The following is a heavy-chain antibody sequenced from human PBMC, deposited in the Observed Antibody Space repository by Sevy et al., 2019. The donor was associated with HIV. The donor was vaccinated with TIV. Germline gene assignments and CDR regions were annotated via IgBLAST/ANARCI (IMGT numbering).Heavy chain of an antibody. CDR3: AKDYWWERHARDYYFVY. Sequence: GGSLRLSCAASGFTFSSYGMHWVRQAPGKGLEWVAVISYDGSNKYLADSVKGRFTISRDNSKNTLYLQMNSLRAEDTAVYYCAKDYWWERHARDYYFVYWGQGTLVTVSS. J-gene: IGHJ4*02. D-gene: IGHD1-26*01. V-gene: IGHV3-30*18. CDR2: ISYDGSNK. CDR1: GFTFSSYG.